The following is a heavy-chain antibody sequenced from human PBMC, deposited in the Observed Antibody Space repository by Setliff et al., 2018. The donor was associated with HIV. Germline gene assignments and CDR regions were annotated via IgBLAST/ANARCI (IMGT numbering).Heavy chain of an antibody. Sequence: SETLSLTCAVYGGSFSGYYWSWIRQPPGKGLEWIGEINHSGSTNYNPSLKSRVTISVVTSKNQFSLKLSSVTAADTAVYYCARGGGPDTNFDSWGRGTLVTVSS. J-gene: IGHJ4*02. CDR1: GGSFSGYY. CDR3: ARGGGPDTNFDS. V-gene: IGHV4-34*01. CDR2: INHSGST.